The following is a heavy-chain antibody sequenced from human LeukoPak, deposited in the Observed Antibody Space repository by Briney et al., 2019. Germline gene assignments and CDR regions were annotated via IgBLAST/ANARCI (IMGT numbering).Heavy chain of an antibody. J-gene: IGHJ4*02. V-gene: IGHV4-31*03. CDR3: ARESRRGYTDY. D-gene: IGHD5-12*01. CDR2: IYYSGST. Sequence: SETLSLICTVSGGSISSGGYYWSWIRQHPGKGLEWIGYIYYSGSTYYNPSLKSRVTISVDTSKNQFSLKLSSVTAADTAVYYCARESRRGYTDYWGQGTLVTVSS. CDR1: GGSISSGGYY.